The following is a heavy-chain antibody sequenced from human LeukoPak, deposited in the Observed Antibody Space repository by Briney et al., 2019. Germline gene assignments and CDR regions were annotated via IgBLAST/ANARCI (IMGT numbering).Heavy chain of an antibody. CDR1: GFTFSSYA. CDR2: ISYDGSNK. CDR3: ARDKDGVITRYFDY. V-gene: IGHV3-30-3*01. D-gene: IGHD3-22*01. J-gene: IGHJ4*02. Sequence: GRSLSLSCAASGFTFSSYAMHWVRQAPGKGLEWVAVISYDGSNKYYADSVKGRFTISRDNSKNTLYLQMNSLRAEDTAVYYCARDKDGVITRYFDYWGQGTLVTVSS.